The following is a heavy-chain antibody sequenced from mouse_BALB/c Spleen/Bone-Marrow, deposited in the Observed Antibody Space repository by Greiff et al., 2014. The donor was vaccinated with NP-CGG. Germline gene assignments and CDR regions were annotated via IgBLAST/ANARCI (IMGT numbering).Heavy chain of an antibody. CDR2: ISDGGGYT. D-gene: IGHD2-10*02. J-gene: IGHJ4*01. V-gene: IGHV5-4*02. Sequence: EVKLVESGGGLVKPGGSLKLSCAASGFTFSDYYMYWVRQTPGKRLEWVATISDGGGYTYYPDSVWGRFTISRDNAKNNLYLQMSSLKSEDTAMYYCARSGERYGAMDYWGQGTSVNVFS. CDR3: ARSGERYGAMDY. CDR1: GFTFSDYY.